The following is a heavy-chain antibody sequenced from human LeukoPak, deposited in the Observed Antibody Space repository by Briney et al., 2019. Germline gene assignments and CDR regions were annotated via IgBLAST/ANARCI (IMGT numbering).Heavy chain of an antibody. J-gene: IGHJ6*03. Sequence: GGSLRLSCAASGFTFSSYGMHWVRQAPGKGLEWVAFIRYDGSNKYYADSVKGRFTISRDNSKNTLYLQMNSLRAEDTAVYYCATSKGYCSSTSCFTYYYYYYMDVWGKGTTVTVSS. D-gene: IGHD2-2*01. V-gene: IGHV3-30*02. CDR2: IRYDGSNK. CDR1: GFTFSSYG. CDR3: ATSKGYCSSTSCFTYYYYYYMDV.